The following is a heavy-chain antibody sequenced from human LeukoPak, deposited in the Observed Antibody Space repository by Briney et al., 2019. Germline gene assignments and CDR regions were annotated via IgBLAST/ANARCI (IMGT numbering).Heavy chain of an antibody. J-gene: IGHJ4*02. Sequence: SGRTLGKPTQTLTLTCTFSGFSLSTSGVGVGWIRQPPGKALEWLALIYWNDDKRYSPSLKRRLTITKDTSKNQVVLTLTNMDPVDTATYYCAHRPIAAAGIGFDYWGQGTLVTVSS. CDR1: GFSLSTSGVG. CDR3: AHRPIAAAGIGFDY. CDR2: IYWNDDK. D-gene: IGHD6-13*01. V-gene: IGHV2-5*01.